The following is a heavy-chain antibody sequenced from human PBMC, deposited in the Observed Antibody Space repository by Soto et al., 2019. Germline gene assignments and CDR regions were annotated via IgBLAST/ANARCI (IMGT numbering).Heavy chain of an antibody. CDR2: IKPDGSLK. CDR1: EFTFSNYW. Sequence: PGGSLRLSCAASEFTFSNYWMSWVRQAPGKGLECVANIKPDGSLKSYVGSVKGRFTVSRDNARNSLYLQMNSLNVEDTAVYYCVTHATSLADWGQGTQVTVSS. J-gene: IGHJ4*02. V-gene: IGHV3-7*01. CDR3: VTHATSLAD. D-gene: IGHD2-2*01.